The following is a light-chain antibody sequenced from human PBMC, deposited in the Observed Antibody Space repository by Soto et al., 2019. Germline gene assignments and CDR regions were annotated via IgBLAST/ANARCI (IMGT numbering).Light chain of an antibody. CDR1: SSDVGGYNY. J-gene: IGLJ3*02. CDR2: EVS. CDR3: NSYAGSNNWV. V-gene: IGLV2-8*01. Sequence: QSVLTQPASVSGSPGKSITISCTGTSSDVGGYNYVSWYQQHPGKAPKLMIYEVSKRPSGVPDRFSGSKSGNTASRTVSGRQAEDEADYYCNSYAGSNNWVFGGGTKLTVL.